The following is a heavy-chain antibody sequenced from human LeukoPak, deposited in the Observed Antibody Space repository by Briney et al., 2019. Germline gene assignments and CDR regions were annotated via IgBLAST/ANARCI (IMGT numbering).Heavy chain of an antibody. CDR2: ISPIGSRT. J-gene: IGHJ4*02. V-gene: IGHV3-23*01. CDR1: GFTFSTYA. D-gene: IGHD4/OR15-4a*01. CDR3: ANEEVPNDY. Sequence: GGSLRLSCAASGFTFSTYAMNWVRQAPGKGLEWVSAISPIGSRTYYADSVQGRFTISRDNSKNTVYLQMSNLRVEDTAIYYCANEEVPNDYWGQGTLVTVSS.